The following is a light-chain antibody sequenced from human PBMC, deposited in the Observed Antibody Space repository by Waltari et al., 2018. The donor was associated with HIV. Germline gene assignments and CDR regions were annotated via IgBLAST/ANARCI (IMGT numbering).Light chain of an antibody. CDR2: GAS. CDR3: QQNNNWPPERT. J-gene: IGKJ1*01. V-gene: IGKV3-15*01. CDR1: QSVSSN. Sequence: EIVMTQSPATLSVSPGERATLSSRASQSVSSNLAWYQQKPGQAPRLLIYGASTRATGIPARFSGSGSGTEFTLTISSLRSEDFAVYYCQQNNNWPPERTFGQGTKVEIK.